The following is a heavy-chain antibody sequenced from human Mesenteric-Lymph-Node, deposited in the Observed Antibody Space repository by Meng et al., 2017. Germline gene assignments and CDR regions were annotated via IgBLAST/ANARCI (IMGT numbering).Heavy chain of an antibody. V-gene: IGHV4-4*02. CDR1: VGSISSSYW. D-gene: IGHD5-24*01. CDR3: ATQESRDGHNPY. CDR2: MYHSGPT. J-gene: IGHJ4*02. Sequence: HLKDRCQVLLKPSGTLPLTCVVSVGSISSSYWWTWVRQSPGKGLEWIGEMYHSGPTNYNPSLKSRVTISMGKSNNQLSLKLNSVTAADTAVYYCATQESRDGHNPYWGQGTLVTVSS.